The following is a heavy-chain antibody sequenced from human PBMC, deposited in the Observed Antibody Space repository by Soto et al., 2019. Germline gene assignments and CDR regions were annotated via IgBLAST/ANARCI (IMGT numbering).Heavy chain of an antibody. D-gene: IGHD6-13*01. J-gene: IGHJ4*02. Sequence: QVQLVQSGAAVKKPGSSVKVSCKASGGTFSSYAISWVRRAPGQGLEWMGGIIPIFGTANYAQTFQGRVMITADESTSTAYVELSSLISEDTAVYYCARLAAGGGPLDYWGQGTLVTVSS. CDR1: GGTFSSYA. V-gene: IGHV1-69*01. CDR3: ARLAAGGGPLDY. CDR2: IIPIFGTA.